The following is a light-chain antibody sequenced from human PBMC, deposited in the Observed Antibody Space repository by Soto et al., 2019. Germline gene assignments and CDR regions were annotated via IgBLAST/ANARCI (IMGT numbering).Light chain of an antibody. CDR1: SSDVGAYNY. Sequence: SALTQPRSVSGSPGRSVTISCTGTSSDVGAYNYVSWYQQRPGKAPKLIIYGVSRRPSGVPDRFSGSKSGNTASLTVSGLQAEDEADYYCCSYAGTYTFYVFGSGTKVTVL. CDR3: CSYAGTYTFYV. V-gene: IGLV2-11*01. J-gene: IGLJ1*01. CDR2: GVS.